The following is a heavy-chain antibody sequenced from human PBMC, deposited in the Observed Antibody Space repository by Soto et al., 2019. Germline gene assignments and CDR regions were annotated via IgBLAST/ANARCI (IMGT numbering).Heavy chain of an antibody. CDR2: MNPNSGNT. D-gene: IGHD2-15*01. CDR1: GYTFTSYD. Sequence: ASVKVSCKASGYTFTSYDIDWVRQATGQGLEWMGWMNPNSGNTGYAQKFQGRVTMTRNTSISTAYMELSSLRSEDTAVYYCARGPNSCLGKNYYYYYGIDVWGQGTTDTGSS. V-gene: IGHV1-8*01. J-gene: IGHJ6*02. CDR3: ARGPNSCLGKNYYYYYGIDV.